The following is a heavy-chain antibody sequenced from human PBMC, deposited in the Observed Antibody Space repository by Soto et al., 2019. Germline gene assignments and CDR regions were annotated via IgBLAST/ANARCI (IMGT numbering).Heavy chain of an antibody. CDR3: ASRADSSSGGVEMDV. Sequence: GGSLKISCKGSGYSFTSYWIGWVRQMPGKGLEWMGIIYPGDSDTRYSPSFQGQVTISADKSISTAYLQWSSLKASDTAMYYCASRADSSSGGVEMDVWGQGTTVTVSS. V-gene: IGHV5-51*01. CDR2: IYPGDSDT. CDR1: GYSFTSYW. D-gene: IGHD6-6*01. J-gene: IGHJ6*02.